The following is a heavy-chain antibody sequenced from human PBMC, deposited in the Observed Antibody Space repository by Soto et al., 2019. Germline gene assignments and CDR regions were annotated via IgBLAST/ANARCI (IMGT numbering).Heavy chain of an antibody. D-gene: IGHD6-25*01. J-gene: IGHJ5*02. CDR1: GGSITSSSHF. Sequence: SETLSLPCSASGGSITSSSHFWGWVRQPPGKGLEWIGTIYFTGNTYYTPSLKSRLTMSIDTSKNECSLRLNSVTAADTAVYYCAGQTFTIAAASYGRSNWFDPWGPGTLVTVSS. CDR2: IYFTGNT. V-gene: IGHV4-39*01. CDR3: AGQTFTIAAASYGRSNWFDP.